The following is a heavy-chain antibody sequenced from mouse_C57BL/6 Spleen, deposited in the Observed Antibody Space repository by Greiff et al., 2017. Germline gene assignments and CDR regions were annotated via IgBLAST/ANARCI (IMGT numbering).Heavy chain of an antibody. V-gene: IGHV1-59*01. CDR1: GYTFTSYW. D-gene: IGHD3-2*02. Sequence: QVQLQQPGAELVRPGTSVKLSCKASGYTFTSYWMHWVQQRPGQGLEWIGVIDPSDSYTNYNQKFKGKATLTVDTSSSTAYMQLSSLTSEDSAVYYCASGQLRLGFAYWGQGTLVTVSA. J-gene: IGHJ3*01. CDR3: ASGQLRLGFAY. CDR2: IDPSDSYT.